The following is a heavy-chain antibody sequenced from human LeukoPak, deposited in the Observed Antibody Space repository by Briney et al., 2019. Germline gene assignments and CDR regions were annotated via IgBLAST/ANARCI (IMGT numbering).Heavy chain of an antibody. Sequence: SVKVSCKASGYTFTSYGISWVRQAPGQGLEWMGGIIPIFGTANYAQKFQGRVTITADESTSTAYMELSSLRSEDTAVYYCARNYGDYVMDYYYYGMDVWGQGTTVTVSS. D-gene: IGHD4-17*01. V-gene: IGHV1-69*13. J-gene: IGHJ6*02. CDR1: GYTFTSYG. CDR3: ARNYGDYVMDYYYYGMDV. CDR2: IIPIFGTA.